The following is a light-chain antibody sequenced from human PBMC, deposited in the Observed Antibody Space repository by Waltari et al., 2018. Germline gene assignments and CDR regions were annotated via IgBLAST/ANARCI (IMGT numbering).Light chain of an antibody. Sequence: QSALTQPPSASGSPRQSFTISCTGTSSDVGGYYYVSWYQQHPGKAPQLMFYEGSKRPSGVPVRFPGYKAGNTASLSVSGLQAEDEADYYCSSYAGSNNLIFGTGTKVTVL. J-gene: IGLJ1*01. CDR3: SSYAGSNNLI. CDR2: EGS. CDR1: SSDVGGYYY. V-gene: IGLV2-8*01.